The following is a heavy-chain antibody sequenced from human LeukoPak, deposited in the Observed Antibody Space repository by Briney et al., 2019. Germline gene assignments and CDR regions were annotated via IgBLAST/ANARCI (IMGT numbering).Heavy chain of an antibody. D-gene: IGHD3-16*01. Sequence: PGGSLRLSCAASGFTFSNYGMSWVRQAPGKGLEWVSVISGSSGSTYYADSVKGRFTISRDSSKNTLYLQMNSLRAEDTALYYCAKSAWGYDAFHIWGQGTMVTVSS. CDR2: ISGSSGST. V-gene: IGHV3-23*01. J-gene: IGHJ3*02. CDR3: AKSAWGYDAFHI. CDR1: GFTFSNYG.